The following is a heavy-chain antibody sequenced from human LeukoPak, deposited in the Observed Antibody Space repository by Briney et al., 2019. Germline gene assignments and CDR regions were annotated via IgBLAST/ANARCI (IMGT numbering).Heavy chain of an antibody. CDR1: GRSISSSSYY. D-gene: IGHD3-3*01. V-gene: IGHV4-39*01. CDR3: ARHFPFEFLEWSWVVDY. Sequence: SETLSLTCTVSGRSISSSSYYWGWIRQPPGKGLEWIGSIYYSGSTYYNPSLKSRVTISVDTSKNQFSLKLSSVTAADPAVYYCARHFPFEFLEWSWVVDYWGQGTLVTVSS. CDR2: IYYSGST. J-gene: IGHJ4*02.